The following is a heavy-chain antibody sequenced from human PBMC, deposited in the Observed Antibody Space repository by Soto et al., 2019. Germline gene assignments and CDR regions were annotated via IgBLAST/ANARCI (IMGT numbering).Heavy chain of an antibody. CDR2: IDPTHGST. J-gene: IGHJ4*02. CDR3: ARVPYDTTGYYAF. V-gene: IGHV1-46*01. D-gene: IGHD3-22*01. CDR1: GYTFTTYY. Sequence: QVQLVQSGAEVKKPGASVRVSCKAAGYTFTTYYMHWVRQAPGQGLEWMGVIDPTHGSTTYAQKFQGRVTMTSDTSTNTVYMDLSSLKSEDTAVYYCARVPYDTTGYYAFWGQGTLVTVSS.